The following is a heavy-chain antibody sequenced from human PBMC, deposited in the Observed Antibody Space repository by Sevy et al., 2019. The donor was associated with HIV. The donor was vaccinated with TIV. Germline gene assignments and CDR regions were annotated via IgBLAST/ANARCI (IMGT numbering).Heavy chain of an antibody. D-gene: IGHD6-19*01. CDR1: GFTFSTYA. J-gene: IGHJ4*02. CDR3: AKAGVRVGGTFDLFYFDY. V-gene: IGHV3-23*01. CDR2: ISGSGVTT. Sequence: GGSLRLSCAASGFTFSTYAMSWVRQAPGKGLEWVSGISGSGVTTYYADSVKGRFTISRDNSKNTLYLQMNSLTDEDTAVYYCAKAGVRVGGTFDLFYFDYWGQGTLVTVSS.